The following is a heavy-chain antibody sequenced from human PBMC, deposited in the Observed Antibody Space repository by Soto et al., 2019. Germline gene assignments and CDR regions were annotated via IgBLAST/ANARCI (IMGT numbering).Heavy chain of an antibody. J-gene: IGHJ4*02. D-gene: IGHD3-3*01. CDR1: GFSLTTSGVG. Sequence: QITLNESGPTQVKPRQTLTLTCTFSGFSLTTSGVGVGWIRQSPGKAPEWLALIYWDDDKRYSPSLTSRLTITKDTSKTLVVLTMADLDPADTATYYCAHRVLRTVFGLVTTTAIYFDFWGQGTPVAVSS. V-gene: IGHV2-5*02. CDR2: IYWDDDK. CDR3: AHRVLRTVFGLVTTTAIYFDF.